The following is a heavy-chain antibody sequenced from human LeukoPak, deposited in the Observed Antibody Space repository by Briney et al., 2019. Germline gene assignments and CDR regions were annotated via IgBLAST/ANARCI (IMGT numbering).Heavy chain of an antibody. J-gene: IGHJ4*02. V-gene: IGHV4-59*01. D-gene: IGHD2-21*01. CDR2: IYYSGST. CDR1: GGSISSYY. Sequence: SETLSLTCTVAGGSISSYYWSWIRQPPGRGLEWIGYIYYSGSTNYKPSLKSRVTISVDTSKNQFSLKLSSVTAADTAVYYCARSPNCGGVCYAFDYWGQGTLVTVSS. CDR3: ARSPNCGGVCYAFDY.